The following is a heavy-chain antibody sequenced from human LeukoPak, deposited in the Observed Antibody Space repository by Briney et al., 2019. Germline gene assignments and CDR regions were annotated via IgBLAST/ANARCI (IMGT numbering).Heavy chain of an antibody. Sequence: PSETLSLTCAVSGGSFSSYYWSWIRQPPGKGLEWIGDINHSGSTNYNPSLKSRVTISVDTPRNQYYLQLSSVTAADTAVYYCARGRLDYVWGSYRPYYFAYWGQGTLVTVSS. D-gene: IGHD3-16*02. CDR1: GGSFSSYY. CDR2: INHSGST. V-gene: IGHV4-34*01. CDR3: ARGRLDYVWGSYRPYYFAY. J-gene: IGHJ4*02.